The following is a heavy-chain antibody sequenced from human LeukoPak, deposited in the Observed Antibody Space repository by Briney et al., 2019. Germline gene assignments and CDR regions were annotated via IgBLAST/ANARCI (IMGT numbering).Heavy chain of an antibody. CDR1: GFTFSSYG. V-gene: IGHV3-33*01. CDR2: IWYDGSNK. CDR3: ARDEGDYEPFDY. J-gene: IGHJ4*02. Sequence: GRSLRLSCAASGFTFSSYGMHWVRQAPGKGLEWVAVIWYDGSNKYYADSVKGRFTISRDNSKNTLYLQMNSLRAEDTAVYYCARDEGDYEPFDYWGQGTLVTVSS. D-gene: IGHD4-17*01.